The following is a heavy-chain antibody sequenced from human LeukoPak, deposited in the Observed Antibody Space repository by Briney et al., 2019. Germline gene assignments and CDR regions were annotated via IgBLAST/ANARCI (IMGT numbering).Heavy chain of an antibody. D-gene: IGHD5-18*01. CDR3: ARTTEGGYTYDYFYYYYMDV. Sequence: ASVKVSCKASGYTFTSYDINWVRQAPGQGLEWMGWMNPNSSNTGYAQKFRGRVTITRNTSISTAYMELSSLRSEDTAVYYCARTTEGGYTYDYFYYYYMDVWGKGTTVTISS. CDR1: GYTFTSYD. V-gene: IGHV1-8*03. J-gene: IGHJ6*03. CDR2: MNPNSSNT.